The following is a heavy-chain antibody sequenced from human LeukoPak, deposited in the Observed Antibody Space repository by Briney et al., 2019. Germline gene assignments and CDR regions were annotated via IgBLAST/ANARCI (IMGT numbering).Heavy chain of an antibody. Sequence: SETLSLTCTASGGSISSYYWSWIRQPPGKGLEWIGYIYYSGSTNYNPSLKSRVTISIDTSKNQFSLKLSSVTAADTAVYYCATAVGDFDYWGQGTPVTVSS. CDR1: GGSISSYY. CDR3: ATAVGDFDY. J-gene: IGHJ4*02. V-gene: IGHV4-59*01. CDR2: IYYSGST. D-gene: IGHD1-26*01.